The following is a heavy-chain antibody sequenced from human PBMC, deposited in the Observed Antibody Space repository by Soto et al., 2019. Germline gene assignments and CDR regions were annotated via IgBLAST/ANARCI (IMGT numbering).Heavy chain of an antibody. CDR3: AMVDNYVTPPPQDV. Sequence: QVQLVQSGDEMKKPGASVRVSCKASGYIFVNYGIARVRQAPGQGLEWMGWISPYTGDTHSASKVQGRLTMTTDTSTSTAYMDLGSLTSDDTAVYYCAMVDNYVTPPPQDVWGQGTTVTVSS. CDR2: ISPYTGDT. D-gene: IGHD3-16*01. J-gene: IGHJ6*02. CDR1: GYIFVNYG. V-gene: IGHV1-18*01.